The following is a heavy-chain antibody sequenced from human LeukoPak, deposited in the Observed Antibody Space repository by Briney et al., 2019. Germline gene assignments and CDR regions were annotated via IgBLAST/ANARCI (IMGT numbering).Heavy chain of an antibody. CDR1: GFTFNIYA. V-gene: IGHV3-64*01. CDR2: ISSNGGST. J-gene: IGHJ4*02. Sequence: GGSLRLSCAASGFTFNIYAMHWVRQAPGKGLEYVSAISSNGGSTDYANSVKGRFTISRDNSKNTLYLQMGGLRADDMAVYYCARDFERGYFDYWGQGTLVTVSS. CDR3: ARDFERGYFDY.